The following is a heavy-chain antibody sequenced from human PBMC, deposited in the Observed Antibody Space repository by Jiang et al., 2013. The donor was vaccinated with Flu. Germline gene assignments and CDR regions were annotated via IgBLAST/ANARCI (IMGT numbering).Heavy chain of an antibody. D-gene: IGHD5-24*01. V-gene: IGHV4-39*01. Sequence: KPSETLSLKCTVSGGSVSSSSNYWAWIRQPPGRGLDHIGNIYYSGSTYYNPSLKSRVTISVDTSKNQFSLKLTSVTAADTAMYYCARRRDGYNLGYFDLWGRGTLVTVSS. CDR3: ARRRDGYNLGYFDL. CDR1: GGSVSSSSNY. CDR2: IYYSGST. J-gene: IGHJ2*01.